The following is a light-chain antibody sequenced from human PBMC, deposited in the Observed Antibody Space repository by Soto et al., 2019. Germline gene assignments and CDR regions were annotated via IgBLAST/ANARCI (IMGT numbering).Light chain of an antibody. V-gene: IGKV3-20*01. J-gene: IGKJ1*01. CDR3: QQYGGSPRT. CDR2: GAS. Sequence: EIVLTQSPGTLVLSPGEGATLSCRASQSINSFLAWYQQRRGQAPRLLIHGASNRATGIPDRFSGSGSGTDFTLTISRPEPEDFAVYYCQQYGGSPRTFGQGTKVDIK. CDR1: QSINSF.